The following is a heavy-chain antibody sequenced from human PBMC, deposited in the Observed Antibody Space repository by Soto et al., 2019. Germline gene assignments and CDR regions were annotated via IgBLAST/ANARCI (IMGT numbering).Heavy chain of an antibody. CDR2: ISGSAAST. J-gene: IGHJ4*02. CDR1: GFTFSNYA. Sequence: EVHLLESGGDLVQPGGSLRLSCAASGFTFSNYAMSWVRQAPGKGLDWVSGISGSAASTFYADSVKGRFTISRDNSKNTLYLQMNILRAEDTAVYYCAKWTGRYCSGGRCYLDDPFDYWGQGTRVTVSS. CDR3: AKWTGRYCSGGRCYLDDPFDY. V-gene: IGHV3-23*01. D-gene: IGHD2-15*01.